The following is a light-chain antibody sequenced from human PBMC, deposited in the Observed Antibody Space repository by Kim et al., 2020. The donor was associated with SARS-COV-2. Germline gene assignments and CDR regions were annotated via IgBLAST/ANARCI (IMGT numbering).Light chain of an antibody. J-gene: IGKJ5*01. CDR2: GAS. CDR3: QQRSSWPVT. V-gene: IGKV3-11*01. Sequence: LSPGERSPRSCRASQRVTTSLVWVQQKPGQAPSLLIYGASSRATGIPARFSGSGSGTDFTLTISSLEPEDFAVYYCQQRSSWPVTFGQGTRLEIK. CDR1: QRVTTS.